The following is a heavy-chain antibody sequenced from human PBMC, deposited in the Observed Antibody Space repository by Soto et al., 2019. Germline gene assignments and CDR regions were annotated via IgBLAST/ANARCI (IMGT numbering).Heavy chain of an antibody. Sequence: GGSLRLSCAASGFTFSSYAMHWVRQAPGKGLEYVSAISSNGGSTYYANSVKGRFTISRDNSKNTLYLQMGSLRAEDMAVYYCARAPDFNYYYYMDVWGKGTTVTVSS. J-gene: IGHJ6*03. CDR3: ARAPDFNYYYYMDV. CDR1: GFTFSSYA. V-gene: IGHV3-64*01. CDR2: ISSNGGST.